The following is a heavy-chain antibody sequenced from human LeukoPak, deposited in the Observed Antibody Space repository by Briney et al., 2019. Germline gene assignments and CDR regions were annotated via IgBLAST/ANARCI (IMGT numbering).Heavy chain of an antibody. Sequence: GGSLRLSCAASGFTFSRYAMHWVRQAPGKGLEWVAVISYDGSNEYYADSVKGRFTISRDSSENTLYLQMNSLIVEDTAVYYCARVGYYSSGPFSYFDYWGQGTLVTVSS. V-gene: IGHV3-30-3*01. CDR2: ISYDGSNE. D-gene: IGHD3-10*01. CDR1: GFTFSRYA. J-gene: IGHJ4*02. CDR3: ARVGYYSSGPFSYFDY.